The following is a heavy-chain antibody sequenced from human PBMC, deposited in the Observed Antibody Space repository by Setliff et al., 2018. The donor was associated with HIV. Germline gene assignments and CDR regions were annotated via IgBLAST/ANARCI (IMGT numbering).Heavy chain of an antibody. Sequence: SETLSLTCTVSGASISTYYWSWIRQPPGKGLDWIGYISYSGRTYYNPSLKSRVTISVDTSKNHFSLKVSSVTAADTAVYYCAHRDRGTLDAFDLWGLGTMVTVS. V-gene: IGHV4-59*04. CDR3: AHRDRGTLDAFDL. CDR2: ISYSGRT. CDR1: GASISTYY. J-gene: IGHJ3*01. D-gene: IGHD3-16*02.